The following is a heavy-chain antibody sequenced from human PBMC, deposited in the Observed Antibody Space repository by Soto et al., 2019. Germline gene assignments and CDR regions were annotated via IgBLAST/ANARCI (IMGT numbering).Heavy chain of an antibody. D-gene: IGHD3-22*01. CDR2: IIPMFGKA. V-gene: IGHV1-69*13. Sequence: VASVKVSCKASGGTFSRFAISWVRQAPGQGLEWMGGIIPMFGKANYAQKFQGRVTITADESTSTGYMELRSLTSEDTAVYYCARDGTLYDSNGYYYVYWGQGTLVTSPQ. CDR3: ARDGTLYDSNGYYYVY. J-gene: IGHJ4*02. CDR1: GGTFSRFA.